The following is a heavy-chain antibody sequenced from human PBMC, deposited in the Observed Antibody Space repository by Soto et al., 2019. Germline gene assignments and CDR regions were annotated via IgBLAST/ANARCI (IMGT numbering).Heavy chain of an antibody. Sequence: EVQLLESGGGLVQPGGSLRLSCAASGFTFSTYAMNWVRQAPGKGLEWVSGIYGNGGGISYGDSVKGRFTISRDNSNNILYLKMHSLIVEDTAVYYCAKDRQPDGLWPFDHWGQGTLVTVSS. CDR1: GFTFSTYA. CDR3: AKDRQPDGLWPFDH. D-gene: IGHD2-8*01. J-gene: IGHJ4*02. V-gene: IGHV3-23*01. CDR2: IYGNGGGI.